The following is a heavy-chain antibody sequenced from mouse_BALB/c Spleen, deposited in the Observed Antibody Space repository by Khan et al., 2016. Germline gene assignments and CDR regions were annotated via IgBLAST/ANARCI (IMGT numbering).Heavy chain of an antibody. J-gene: IGHJ3*01. CDR3: ARSEALYGNFPC. D-gene: IGHD2-1*01. V-gene: IGHV3-2*02. Sequence: EVQLQESGPGLVKPSQSLSLTCTVTGYSITSDYAWNWIRQFPGNKLEWMGHISYSGSTSYTPSLKSRISITRDTSKNQFFLQLNSVTAEDTATYYCARSEALYGNFPCWGQGTLVTVSA. CDR1: GYSITSDYA. CDR2: ISYSGST.